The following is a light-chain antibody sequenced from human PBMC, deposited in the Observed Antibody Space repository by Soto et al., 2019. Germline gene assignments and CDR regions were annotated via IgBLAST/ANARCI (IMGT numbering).Light chain of an antibody. CDR3: QQYNNWPPNT. J-gene: IGKJ2*01. Sequence: EIVMTQSPATLSVSPGESATLSCRASQSVSSNLAWYQQKPGQAPRLLLYGASTRVTGIPARVSGSGFGTEFTLTISSLQSEDFAVYYCQQYNNWPPNTFGQGTKREIK. V-gene: IGKV3-15*01. CDR2: GAS. CDR1: QSVSSN.